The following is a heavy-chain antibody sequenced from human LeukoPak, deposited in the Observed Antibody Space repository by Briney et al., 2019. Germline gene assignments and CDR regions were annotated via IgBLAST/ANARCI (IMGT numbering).Heavy chain of an antibody. V-gene: IGHV4-4*02. J-gene: IGHJ6*02. CDR1: GGSISNNW. Sequence: PSETLSLTCGVTGGSISNNWWTWVRQPPGKGLEWIGEISQSARTNYNPSLKSRVTMSIDKSRNQFSLRMTSVTAADTAVYYCARGGYSSGWYLLYYYGMDVWGQGTTVTVSS. D-gene: IGHD6-19*01. CDR3: ARGGYSSGWYLLYYYGMDV. CDR2: ISQSART.